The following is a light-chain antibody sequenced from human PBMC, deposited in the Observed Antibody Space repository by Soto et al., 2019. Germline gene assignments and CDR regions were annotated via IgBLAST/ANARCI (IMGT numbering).Light chain of an antibody. J-gene: IGKJ1*01. Sequence: IVLIQSPATLSVSPGERATLSCRASRSVSSNLAWYQQKPGQAPRLLIYDASTRATGIPARFSGSGSGTEFTLTISSLQSGDFALYYCQEYNNWPRTFGPGTKVDIK. CDR2: DAS. CDR1: RSVSSN. CDR3: QEYNNWPRT. V-gene: IGKV3-15*01.